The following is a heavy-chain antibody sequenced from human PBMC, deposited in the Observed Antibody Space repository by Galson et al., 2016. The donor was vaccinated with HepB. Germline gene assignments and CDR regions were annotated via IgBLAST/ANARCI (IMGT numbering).Heavy chain of an antibody. Sequence: PALVKPTQTLTLTCSFSGFSLSTPGLGVGWFRQPPGKALEWLADIFWNDDEHYSPSLKARLTITKDTSRNQVVLTLTNVNLVDTASYYCTDLRPCRPGGGTCGPNRWGQGTLVAVST. D-gene: IGHD2-15*01. CDR3: TDLRPCRPGGGTCGPNR. V-gene: IGHV2-5*01. CDR1: GFSLSTPGLG. CDR2: IFWNDDE. J-gene: IGHJ5*02.